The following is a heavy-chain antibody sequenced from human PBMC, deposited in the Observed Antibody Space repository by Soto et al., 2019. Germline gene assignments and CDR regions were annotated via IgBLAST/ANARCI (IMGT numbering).Heavy chain of an antibody. CDR3: AKGDSKRVPDGFNI. Sequence: GGSLRLSCAASGFTFSSYGMHWVRQAPGKGLEWVTFISYDGSNTYYADSVKGRFTISRDNSKNTLYLQMNSLRAEDTAVYYCAKGDSKRVPDGFNIWGQGTMVTVSS. D-gene: IGHD3-10*01. CDR1: GFTFSSYG. J-gene: IGHJ3*02. CDR2: ISYDGSNT. V-gene: IGHV3-30*18.